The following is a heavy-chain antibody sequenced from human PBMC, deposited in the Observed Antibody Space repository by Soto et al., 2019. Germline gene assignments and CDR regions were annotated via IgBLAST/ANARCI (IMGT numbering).Heavy chain of an antibody. V-gene: IGHV4-31*03. CDR3: ARTVGLSHSDY. Sequence: PSETLSLTCTVSGGSISSGGYYWSWIRQHPGKGLEWIGYIYYSGSTYYNPSLKSRVTISVDTSKIQFSLKLSSVTAAYTAVYYCARTVGLSHSDYWGQGTLVTVSS. CDR1: GGSISSGGYY. J-gene: IGHJ4*02. CDR2: IYYSGST. D-gene: IGHD1-26*01.